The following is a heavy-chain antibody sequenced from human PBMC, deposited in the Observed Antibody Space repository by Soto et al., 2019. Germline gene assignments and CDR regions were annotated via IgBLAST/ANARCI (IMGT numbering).Heavy chain of an antibody. Sequence: SETLSLTCSVSGGSISSDGYYWSWIRQHPGKGLEWIGYIYYSGSTYYNPSLKSRVTISVDTSKNHFSLKLSSVTAADTAMYYCARVIAAPGYKWFDPWGQGTLVTVSS. CDR1: GGSISSDGYY. CDR3: ARVIAAPGYKWFDP. V-gene: IGHV4-31*03. CDR2: IYYSGST. J-gene: IGHJ5*02. D-gene: IGHD6-13*01.